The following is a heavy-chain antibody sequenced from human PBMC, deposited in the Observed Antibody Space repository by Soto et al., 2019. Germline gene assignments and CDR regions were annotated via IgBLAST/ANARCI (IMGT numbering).Heavy chain of an antibody. CDR1: GGSFSGYY. CDR3: ARGQNYIWGSYRYTGRYFDY. J-gene: IGHJ4*02. CDR2: INHSGST. D-gene: IGHD3-16*02. V-gene: IGHV4-34*01. Sequence: PWETLSLTCAVYGGSFSGYYWSWIRQPPGKGLEWIGEINHSGSTNYNPSLKSRVTISVDTSKNQFSLKLSSVTAADTAVYYCARGQNYIWGSYRYTGRYFDYWGQGTLVTVSS.